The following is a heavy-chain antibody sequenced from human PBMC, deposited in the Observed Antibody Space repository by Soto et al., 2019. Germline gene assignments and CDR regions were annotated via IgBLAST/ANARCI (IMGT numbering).Heavy chain of an antibody. CDR3: AGQLYYYDSSGYPHYLDY. CDR1: GGSISSSSYY. J-gene: IGHJ4*02. Sequence: SETLSLTCTVSGGSISSSSYYWGWIRQPPGKGLEWIGSIYYSGSTYYNPSLKSRVTISVDTSKNQFSLKLSSVTAADTAVYYCAGQLYYYDSSGYPHYLDYWGQGTLVTAPQ. CDR2: IYYSGST. D-gene: IGHD3-22*01. V-gene: IGHV4-39*01.